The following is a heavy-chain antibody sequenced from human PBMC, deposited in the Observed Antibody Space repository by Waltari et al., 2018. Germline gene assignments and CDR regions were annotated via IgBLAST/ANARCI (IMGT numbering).Heavy chain of an antibody. D-gene: IGHD2-15*01. J-gene: IGHJ4*02. CDR1: GYSISSGYY. Sequence: QVQLQASGPGLVKPSETLSLTCAVSGYSISSGYYWGWIRQPPGRGLEYFGYISGSSGSTSFNPSLKSRVTISKDTSKNQFSLKLSSVTAADTAVYYCARQDSRRMIDYWGQGVLVTVSS. V-gene: IGHV4-38-2*01. CDR2: ISGSSGST. CDR3: ARQDSRRMIDY.